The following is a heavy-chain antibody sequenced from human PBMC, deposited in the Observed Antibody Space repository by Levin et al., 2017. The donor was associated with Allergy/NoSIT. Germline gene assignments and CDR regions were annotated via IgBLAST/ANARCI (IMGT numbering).Heavy chain of an antibody. Sequence: GGSLRLSCAASGFTFSSYAMHWVRQAPGKGLEWVAVISYDGSNKYYADSVKGRFTISRDNSKNTLYLQMNSLRAEDTAVYYCARSPPPRAVGGPGYFDYWGQGTLVTVSS. D-gene: IGHD1-26*01. CDR1: GFTFSSYA. V-gene: IGHV3-30*04. CDR3: ARSPPPRAVGGPGYFDY. J-gene: IGHJ4*02. CDR2: ISYDGSNK.